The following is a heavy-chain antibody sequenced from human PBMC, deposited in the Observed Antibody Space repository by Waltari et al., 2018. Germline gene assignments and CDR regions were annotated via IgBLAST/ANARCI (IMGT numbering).Heavy chain of an antibody. V-gene: IGHV4-59*01. J-gene: IGHJ5*02. Sequence: QVQLQESGPGLVKPSETLSLNCTVSGGPISSSYWSWIRQHPGKGLEWIGYIYSSGSSNYNPSLKSRVTISVDTSKNQFSLKLNSVTAADTAVYYCARVLRSAWGVWFDPWGPGTLVIVSS. D-gene: IGHD3-16*01. CDR2: IYSSGSS. CDR1: GGPISSSY. CDR3: ARVLRSAWGVWFDP.